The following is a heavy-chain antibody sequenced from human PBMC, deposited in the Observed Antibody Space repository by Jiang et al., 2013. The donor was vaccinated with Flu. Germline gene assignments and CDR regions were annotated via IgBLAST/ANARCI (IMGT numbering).Heavy chain of an antibody. CDR1: GGSFSGYY. Sequence: TLSLTCAVYGGSFSGYYWSWIRQPPGKGLEWIGEINHSGSTNYNPSLKSRVTISVDTSKNQFSLKLSSVTAADTAVYYCARGRFWSGFPFDYWGQGTLVTVSS. J-gene: IGHJ4*02. V-gene: IGHV4-34*01. CDR3: ARGRFWSGFPFDY. CDR2: INHSGST. D-gene: IGHD3-3*01.